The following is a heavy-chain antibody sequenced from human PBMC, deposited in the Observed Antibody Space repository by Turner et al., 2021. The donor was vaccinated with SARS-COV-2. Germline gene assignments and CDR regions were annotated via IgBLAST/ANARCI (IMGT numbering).Heavy chain of an antibody. Sequence: QLQLQESGPGLVKPSETLSLTCTVSGGSISSSSYYWGWIRQPPGKGLGWIGSIYYSWITYYNPSLKSRVTISVDTSKNQYTLKLSSVTAADTAVYYCAGEVVVLATTHYGMDVWGQGTTVTVSS. CDR3: AGEVVVLATTHYGMDV. CDR2: IYYSWIT. CDR1: GGSISSSSYY. D-gene: IGHD2-21*01. J-gene: IGHJ6*02. V-gene: IGHV4-39*01.